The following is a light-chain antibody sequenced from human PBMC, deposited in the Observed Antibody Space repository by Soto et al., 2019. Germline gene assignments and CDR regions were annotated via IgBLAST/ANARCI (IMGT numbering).Light chain of an antibody. J-gene: IGKJ2*01. CDR1: QSVSTY. Sequence: ELVLTQSPATLSLSPGERATLSCRASQSVSTYLAWYQQKPGQAPRRLIYAASNSATRIPARFSGSGFGTDFTLNISSLEPEDFAVYYCQQRSTFGQGTKLEIK. CDR3: QQRST. V-gene: IGKV3-11*01. CDR2: AAS.